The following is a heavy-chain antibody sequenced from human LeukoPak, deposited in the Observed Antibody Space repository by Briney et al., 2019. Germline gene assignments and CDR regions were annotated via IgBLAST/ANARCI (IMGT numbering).Heavy chain of an antibody. D-gene: IGHD6-13*01. Sequence: PGGSLRLSCAASGFTFSSYAMSWVRQAPGKGLEWVSAISGSGGSTYYADSVKGRFTISRDNSKNTLYLQMNSLRAEDTAVYYCAKTRGAIAAARPNWFDPWGQGTLVTVSS. V-gene: IGHV3-23*01. CDR2: ISGSGGST. CDR1: GFTFSSYA. J-gene: IGHJ5*02. CDR3: AKTRGAIAAARPNWFDP.